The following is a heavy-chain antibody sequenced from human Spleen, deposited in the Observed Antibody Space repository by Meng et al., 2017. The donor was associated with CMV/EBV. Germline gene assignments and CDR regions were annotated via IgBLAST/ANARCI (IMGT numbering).Heavy chain of an antibody. CDR1: GFTFNSYV. Sequence: SGFTFNSYVMTWVRQAPGKGLEWVSSISGSGGYTYYADSVKGRFTISRDSSMHTLYLQMNSLRVEDTAVYYCAKSRYCNTNCHLDVDCWGQGTLVTVSS. D-gene: IGHD2/OR15-2a*01. CDR3: AKSRYCNTNCHLDVDC. CDR2: ISGSGGYT. J-gene: IGHJ4*02. V-gene: IGHV3-23*01.